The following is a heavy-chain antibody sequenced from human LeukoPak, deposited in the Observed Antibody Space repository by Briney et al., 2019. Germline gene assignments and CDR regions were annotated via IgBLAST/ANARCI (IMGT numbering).Heavy chain of an antibody. CDR2: IYHSGST. V-gene: IGHV4-38-2*01. D-gene: IGHD2-15*01. J-gene: IGHJ5*02. CDR1: GYSISRGYY. CDR3: ASLCSGGSCYLESGWFDP. Sequence: PSETLSLTCAVSGYSISRGYYWGWIRQPPGKGLEWIGSIYHSGSTSYNPSLKSRVTISVDTSKNQFSLKLNSVTAADTAVYYCASLCSGGSCYLESGWFDPWGQGTLVTVSS.